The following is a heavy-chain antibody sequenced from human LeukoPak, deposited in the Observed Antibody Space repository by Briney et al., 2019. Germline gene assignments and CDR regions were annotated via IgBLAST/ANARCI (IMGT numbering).Heavy chain of an antibody. Sequence: GASVTVSFKASGGTFSSYAVSWVRQAPGQGLEGMGWISAYNGNTNYAQKLQGRVTMTTDTSTSTAYMELRSLRSDDTAVYYCARDRRYYGSGSYYEWGQGTLVTVSS. CDR2: ISAYNGNT. CDR3: ARDRRYYGSGSYYE. J-gene: IGHJ4*02. V-gene: IGHV1-18*01. CDR1: GGTFSSYA. D-gene: IGHD3-10*01.